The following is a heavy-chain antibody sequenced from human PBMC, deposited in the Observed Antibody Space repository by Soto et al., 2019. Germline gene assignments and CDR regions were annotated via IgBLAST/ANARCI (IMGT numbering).Heavy chain of an antibody. J-gene: IGHJ4*02. Sequence: ASVEVCGKASGYTFTGYYIHWVRQAPGQGLEWMGWINPNSGGTNYAQKFQGRVTMTRDTSISTAYMELSRLRSDDTAVYYCARDIAGDYGDYLDYWGQGTLVTVSS. V-gene: IGHV1-2*02. CDR1: GYTFTGYY. CDR3: ARDIAGDYGDYLDY. D-gene: IGHD4-17*01. CDR2: INPNSGGT.